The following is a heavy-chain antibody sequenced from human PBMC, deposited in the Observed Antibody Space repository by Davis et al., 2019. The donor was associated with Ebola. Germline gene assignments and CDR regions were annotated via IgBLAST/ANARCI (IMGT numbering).Heavy chain of an antibody. D-gene: IGHD6-19*01. CDR1: VITFSSYA. Sequence: GGSLRLSCTDSVITFSSYAMTWVRQAPGKGLEWVSAISGSGGNTYYADSVKGRFTVSRDNSRNTLNLQMNSLRAEDTAVYYCARDIGYRNGWPDYYYYGMDVWGQGTTVTVTS. CDR3: ARDIGYRNGWPDYYYYGMDV. CDR2: ISGSGGNT. J-gene: IGHJ6*02. V-gene: IGHV3-23*01.